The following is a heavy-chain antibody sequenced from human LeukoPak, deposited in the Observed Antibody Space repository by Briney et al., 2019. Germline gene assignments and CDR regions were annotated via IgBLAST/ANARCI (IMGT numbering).Heavy chain of an antibody. CDR1: GFTFSSYA. CDR3: AKHSAKRYSGNYGWAPPDEY. Sequence: GGSLRLSCAASGFTFSSYAMHWVRQAPGKGLEWVAVISYDGSSKYHADSVKGRFTISRDNSKNTLYLQMNSLRSEDTAVYYCAKHSAKRYSGNYGWAPPDEYWGQGSLVTVSS. J-gene: IGHJ4*02. CDR2: ISYDGSSK. V-gene: IGHV3-30*18. D-gene: IGHD5-12*01.